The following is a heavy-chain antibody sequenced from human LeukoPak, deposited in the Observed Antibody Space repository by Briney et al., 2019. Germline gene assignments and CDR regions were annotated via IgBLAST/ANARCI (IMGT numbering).Heavy chain of an antibody. CDR1: GYTFTDYY. D-gene: IGHD3-16*01. J-gene: IGHJ4*02. V-gene: IGHV1-2*06. Sequence: ASVKVSCKSSGYTFTDYYIHSGRQTPGQRLEWMGLIHPNSVDTYYAQKFRGRVTMTRDTYITTAYVELDRLTSDDTALYYCARDYRGGYTHWAQGTLVTISS. CDR2: IHPNSVDT. CDR3: ARDYRGGYTH.